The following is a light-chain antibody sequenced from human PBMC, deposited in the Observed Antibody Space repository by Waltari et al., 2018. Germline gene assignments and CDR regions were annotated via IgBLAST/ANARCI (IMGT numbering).Light chain of an antibody. CDR2: GKN. Sequence: SSELTQDHGRSVALGQTVWFTCQGDSLRSYYASWYQQKPGQAPVLVIYGKNNRPSGIPDRFSCSSSGNTASLTITGAQAEDEADYYCDSRDSSCNHVVFGGGPHLTVL. V-gene: IGLV3-19*01. CDR3: DSRDSSCNHVV. J-gene: IGLJ2*01. CDR1: SLRSYY.